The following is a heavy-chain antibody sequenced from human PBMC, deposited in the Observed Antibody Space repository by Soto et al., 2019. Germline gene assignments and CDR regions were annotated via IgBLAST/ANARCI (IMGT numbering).Heavy chain of an antibody. CDR2: IYYSGST. Sequence: GLEWIGSIYYSGSTYYNPSLKSRVTISVDTSKNQFSLKLSSVTAADTAVYYCARSSIVLMVYAIWWFDPWGQGTLVNGSS. D-gene: IGHD2-8*01. CDR3: ARSSIVLMVYAIWWFDP. V-gene: IGHV4-39*01. J-gene: IGHJ5*02.